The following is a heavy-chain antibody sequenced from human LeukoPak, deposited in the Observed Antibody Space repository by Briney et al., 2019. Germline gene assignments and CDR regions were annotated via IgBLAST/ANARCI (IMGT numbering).Heavy chain of an antibody. V-gene: IGHV1-2*02. CDR1: TYTFTSYY. CDR2: INPNSGDT. CDR3: ARDHYYGSGTYPDY. Sequence: ASVKVSCKASTYTFTSYYIHWVRQAPGQGLEWMGWINPNSGDTNYAQKFQGRVTLTRDTSISTAYMDLSSLRSDDTAIYYCARDHYYGSGTYPDYWGQGTLVAVSS. J-gene: IGHJ4*02. D-gene: IGHD3-10*01.